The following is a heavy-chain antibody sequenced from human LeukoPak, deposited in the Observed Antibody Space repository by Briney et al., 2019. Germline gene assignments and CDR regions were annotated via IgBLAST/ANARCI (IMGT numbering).Heavy chain of an antibody. J-gene: IGHJ3*02. CDR1: GFTFSSYG. V-gene: IGHV3-30*18. Sequence: GGSLRLSCEASGFTFSSYGMHWVRQAPGKGLEWVAVISYDGSNKYYADSVKGRFTISRDNSKNTLYLQMNSLRAEDTAVYYCAKDRATMVRGVMLIWGQGTMVTVSS. CDR2: ISYDGSNK. D-gene: IGHD3-10*01. CDR3: AKDRATMVRGVMLI.